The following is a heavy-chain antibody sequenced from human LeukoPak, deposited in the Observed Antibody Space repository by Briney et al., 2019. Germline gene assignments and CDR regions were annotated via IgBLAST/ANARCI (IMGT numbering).Heavy chain of an antibody. J-gene: IGHJ6*03. D-gene: IGHD6-25*01. CDR2: IGTSSTTI. V-gene: IGHV3-48*01. Sequence: PGGSLRLSCAASGFTFSSYTMNWVRQPPGKGLAWASNIGTSSTTIYYADSVKGRFTISRDNAKNSLYLQMNSLRADDTAVYYCARFAAGGSYYYYMDVWGKGTTVTVSS. CDR1: GFTFSSYT. CDR3: ARFAAGGSYYYYMDV.